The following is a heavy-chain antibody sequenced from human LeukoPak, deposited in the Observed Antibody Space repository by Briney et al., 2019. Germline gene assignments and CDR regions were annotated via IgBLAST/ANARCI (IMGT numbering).Heavy chain of an antibody. CDR2: IYYSGST. CDR3: ARAAYCGGDCYLFDY. J-gene: IGHJ4*02. V-gene: IGHV4-39*01. CDR1: SDSIYSSNYY. D-gene: IGHD2-21*02. Sequence: AETLSLTCTVSSDSIYSSNYYWAWIRQPPGKGLESIGSIYYSGSTCYNSSLKSRVTISVDTSKNQFSLKLSSLTAADTAVYYCARAAYCGGDCYLFDYWGQGTLVTVFS.